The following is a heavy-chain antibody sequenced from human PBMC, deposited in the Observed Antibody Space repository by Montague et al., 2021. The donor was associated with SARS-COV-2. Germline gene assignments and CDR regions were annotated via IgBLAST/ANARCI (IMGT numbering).Heavy chain of an antibody. Sequence: SETLSLTCTVSGGSFSSSSYYWGWIRQPPGKGLVGIGSLYYSGSTYYNLSLKSRVTISVDTSKNQFSLKLSSVTAADTAVYYCVIQIWLRGYFDYWGQGTLVTVSS. CDR2: LYYSGST. V-gene: IGHV4-39*01. D-gene: IGHD3-10*01. J-gene: IGHJ4*02. CDR3: VIQIWLRGYFDY. CDR1: GGSFSSSSYY.